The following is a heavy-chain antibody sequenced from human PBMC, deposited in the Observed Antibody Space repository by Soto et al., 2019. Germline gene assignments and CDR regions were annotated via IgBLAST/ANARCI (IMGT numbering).Heavy chain of an antibody. V-gene: IGHV3-30*03. CDR1: GFTFSSYG. J-gene: IGHJ4*02. CDR3: PRDDHCSGGSCYLGFDY. D-gene: IGHD2-15*01. Sequence: GGSLRLSCAASGFTFSSYGMHWVRQAPGKGLAWVAVISYDGINKYYADSVKGRFTISRDNSKNTLYLQMNSLRAEDTAVYYCPRDDHCSGGSCYLGFDYWGQGTLVTVSS. CDR2: ISYDGINK.